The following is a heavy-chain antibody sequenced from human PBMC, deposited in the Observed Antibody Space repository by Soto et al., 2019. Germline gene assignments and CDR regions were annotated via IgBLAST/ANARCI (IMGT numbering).Heavy chain of an antibody. D-gene: IGHD6-13*01. CDR2: ISSSSSYI. CDR1: GFTFSSYS. Sequence: EVQLVESGGGLVKPGGSLRLSCAASGFTFSSYSMYWVRQAPGKGLEWVSSISSSSSYIYYADSVKGRFTISRDNAKNPLYLQMNSLTAEDTAVYYSAGGVKGIDYCGQGSLVTVSS. V-gene: IGHV3-21*01. CDR3: AGGVKGIDY. J-gene: IGHJ4*02.